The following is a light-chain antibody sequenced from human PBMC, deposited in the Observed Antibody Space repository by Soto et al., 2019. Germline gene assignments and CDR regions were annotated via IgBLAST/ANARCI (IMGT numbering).Light chain of an antibody. V-gene: IGKV3D-11*01. CDR1: QGVSSY. CDR2: DAS. J-gene: IGKJ5*01. Sequence: ELVLTQSPATLSLSPWERATXXXRASQGVSSYLAWYQQKPGQAPRLLIYDASNRATGIPARFSGSGPGTDFTLTISSLEPEDFAVYYCQQRSSWITFGQGTRLEIK. CDR3: QQRSSWIT.